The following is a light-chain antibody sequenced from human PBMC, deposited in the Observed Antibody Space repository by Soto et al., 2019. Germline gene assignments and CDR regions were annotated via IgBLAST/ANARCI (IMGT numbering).Light chain of an antibody. J-gene: IGKJ3*01. CDR1: QSVSSY. CDR2: DAS. Sequence: EIVLTQSPATLSLSPGERATLSCRASQSVSSYLAWYQQKPGQAPRLLIYDASNRATGIPARFSGSGSGTDFTLTISSLEPEDCAVYYCQQRSNWPFGPGTKVDIK. V-gene: IGKV3-11*01. CDR3: QQRSNWP.